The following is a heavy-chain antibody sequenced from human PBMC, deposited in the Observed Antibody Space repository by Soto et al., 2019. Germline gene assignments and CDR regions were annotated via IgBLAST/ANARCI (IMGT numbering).Heavy chain of an antibody. CDR3: ARDGYSYGYGPFGMDV. J-gene: IGHJ6*02. D-gene: IGHD5-18*01. CDR1: RYTFTSYG. CDR2: INAGNGST. V-gene: IGHV1-3*01. Sequence: QVQLVQSGAEVKKPGASVKVSCKGSRYTFTSYGLHWVRQVPGQRLEWMGWINAGNGSTKYSQKFQGRVTITRDTSASTAYMEVSSLRSEDTAVYYCARDGYSYGYGPFGMDVWGQGTTVTVSS.